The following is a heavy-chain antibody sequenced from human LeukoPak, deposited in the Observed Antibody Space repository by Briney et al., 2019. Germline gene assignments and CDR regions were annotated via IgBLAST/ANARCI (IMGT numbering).Heavy chain of an antibody. CDR3: ARGLEEYQLPILYYYYYMDV. D-gene: IGHD2-2*01. J-gene: IGHJ6*03. Sequence: SVKVSCKASGGTFSSYAISWVRQAPGQGLEWMGGIIPIFGTANYAQKFQGRVTITADESTSTAYMELSSLRSEDTAVYYCARGLEEYQLPILYYYYYMDVWSKGTTVTVSS. CDR1: GGTFSSYA. V-gene: IGHV1-69*13. CDR2: IIPIFGTA.